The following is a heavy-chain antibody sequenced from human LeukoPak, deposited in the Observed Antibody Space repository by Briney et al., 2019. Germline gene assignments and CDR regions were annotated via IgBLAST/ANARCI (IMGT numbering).Heavy chain of an antibody. CDR1: GGTFSSYA. Sequence: SVKVSCKASGGTFSSYAISWVRPAPGQGREWMGRIIPIFGIANYAQKFQGRVTITADKSTSTAYMELSSLRSEDTAVYYCAREEVVVVAATVGHYFDYWGQGTLVTVSS. V-gene: IGHV1-69*04. CDR3: AREEVVVVAATVGHYFDY. CDR2: IIPIFGIA. J-gene: IGHJ4*02. D-gene: IGHD2-15*01.